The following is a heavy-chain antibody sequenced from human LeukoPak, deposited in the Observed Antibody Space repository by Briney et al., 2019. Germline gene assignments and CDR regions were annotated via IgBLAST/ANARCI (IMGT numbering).Heavy chain of an antibody. Sequence: GGSLRLSCAASGFTFSSYSMNWVRQAPGKGLEWVSSISSSSSYIYYADSVKGRFTISRDNAKNSLYLQMNSLTAEDTAVYYCARSIFGVTHGFDIWGQGTKVTVSS. D-gene: IGHD3-3*01. CDR2: ISSSSSYI. J-gene: IGHJ3*02. CDR3: ARSIFGVTHGFDI. V-gene: IGHV3-21*04. CDR1: GFTFSSYS.